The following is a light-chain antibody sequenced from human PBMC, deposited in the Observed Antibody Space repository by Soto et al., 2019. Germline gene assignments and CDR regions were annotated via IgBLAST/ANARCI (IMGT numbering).Light chain of an antibody. V-gene: IGLV2-14*03. CDR3: PSYTSSTPFPV. CDR2: DVY. Sequence: QSALTQPASVSGSPGQSIAISCTGVRTDVDGYDYVSWYQQHPGQAPQLIIYDVYNRPSGVSHRFSGSKSGDTASLNISGRQAEDDADYYCPSYTSSTPFPVFGTWTKLTVL. J-gene: IGLJ1*01. CDR1: RTDVDGYDY.